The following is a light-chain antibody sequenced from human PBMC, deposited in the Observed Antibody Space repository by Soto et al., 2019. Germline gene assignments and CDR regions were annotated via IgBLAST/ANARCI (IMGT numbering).Light chain of an antibody. V-gene: IGKV3-20*01. Sequence: EIVWTQSPGTLSLSPGERATLSCRASQRVSSSYLAWYQQKPGQAPRLLIYGASSRATGIPDRFSGSGSGRDFTLTISRLEPQDFAVYYCQQYCRAHYPFGQGTKLDIK. CDR3: QQYCRAHYP. CDR1: QRVSSSY. CDR2: GAS. J-gene: IGKJ2*01.